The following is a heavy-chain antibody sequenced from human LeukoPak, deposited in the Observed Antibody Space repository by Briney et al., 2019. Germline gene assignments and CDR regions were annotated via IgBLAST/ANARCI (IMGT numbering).Heavy chain of an antibody. CDR1: GYTFTSYY. CDR2: INPSGGST. D-gene: IGHD1-26*01. J-gene: IGHJ4*02. V-gene: IGHV1-46*01. Sequence: ASVKVSCKASGYTFTSYYMHWVRQAPGQGLEWMGIINPSGGSTSYAQKFQGRVTMTRDTSTSTVYMELSSLRSVDTAVYYCARDLRVGATGSRGYFDYWGQGTLVTVSS. CDR3: ARDLRVGATGSRGYFDY.